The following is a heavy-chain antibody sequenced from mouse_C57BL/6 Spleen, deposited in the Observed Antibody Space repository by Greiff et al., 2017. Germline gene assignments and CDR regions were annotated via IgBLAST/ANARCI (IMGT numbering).Heavy chain of an antibody. J-gene: IGHJ2*01. CDR3: ARLHFDY. Sequence: EVQLQESGGDLVKPGGSLKLSCAASGFTFSSYGMSWVRQTPDKRLEWVATISSGGSYTYYPDSVKGRFTISRDNAKNTLYLQMSSLKSEDTAMYYCARLHFDYWGQGTTLTVSS. CDR2: ISSGGSYT. V-gene: IGHV5-6*01. CDR1: GFTFSSYG.